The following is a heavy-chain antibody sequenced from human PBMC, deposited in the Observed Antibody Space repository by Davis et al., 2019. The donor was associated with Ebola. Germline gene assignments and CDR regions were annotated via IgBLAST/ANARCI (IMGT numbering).Heavy chain of an antibody. CDR1: GGSISSSSYY. CDR3: ARDTAAAGNYYYYYMDV. V-gene: IGHV4-39*07. Sequence: PSETLSLTCTVSGGSISSSSYYWDWIRQPPGKGLEWIGSIYYSGSTYYNPSLKSRVTISVDTSKNQFSLKLSSVTAADTAVYYCARDTAAAGNYYYYYMDVWGKGTTVTVSS. J-gene: IGHJ6*03. D-gene: IGHD6-13*01. CDR2: IYYSGST.